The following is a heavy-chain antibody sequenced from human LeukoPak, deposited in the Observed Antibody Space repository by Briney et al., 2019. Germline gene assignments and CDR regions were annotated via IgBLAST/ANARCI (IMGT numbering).Heavy chain of an antibody. CDR3: ARLADYYYGSGSYYDGGGWFDP. CDR1: GYTFTSYD. CDR2: MNPNSGNT. V-gene: IGHV1-8*01. D-gene: IGHD3-10*01. J-gene: IGHJ5*02. Sequence: GASVKVSCKASGYTFTSYDINWVRQATGQGLEWMGWMNPNSGNTGYAQNFQGRVTITRNNSKSTAYIELNSLRAEDTAVYYCARLADYYYGSGSYYDGGGWFDPWGQGTLVTVSS.